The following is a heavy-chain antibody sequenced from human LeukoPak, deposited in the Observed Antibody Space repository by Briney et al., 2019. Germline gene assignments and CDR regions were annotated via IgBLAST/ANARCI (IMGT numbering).Heavy chain of an antibody. CDR1: GGTFSNYA. J-gene: IGHJ3*02. CDR2: IIPIFGTA. Sequence: ASVKVSCKASGGTFSNYAISWVRQAPGQGLEWLGGIIPIFGTANYAQKFQGRVTITTDESTSTVYMEVSSVRFEDTAVYYCAKDRASSSWSRDAFDIWGQGTVLTVSS. V-gene: IGHV1-69*05. CDR3: AKDRASSSWSRDAFDI. D-gene: IGHD6-13*01.